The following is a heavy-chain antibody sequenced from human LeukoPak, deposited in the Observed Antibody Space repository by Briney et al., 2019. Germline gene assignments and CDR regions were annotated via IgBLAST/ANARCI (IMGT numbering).Heavy chain of an antibody. D-gene: IGHD3-22*01. J-gene: IGHJ6*02. CDR1: GYTFTSYD. Sequence: GASVKVSCKASGYTFTSYDVNWVRQATGQGLEWMGWMNPNSGNTGNAQKFQGRVTMTRDTSISTAYMELSSLRSEDTAVYYCARGLGNFDSGGYIEDGMDVWGQGTTVTVSS. V-gene: IGHV1-8*01. CDR3: ARGLGNFDSGGYIEDGMDV. CDR2: MNPNSGNT.